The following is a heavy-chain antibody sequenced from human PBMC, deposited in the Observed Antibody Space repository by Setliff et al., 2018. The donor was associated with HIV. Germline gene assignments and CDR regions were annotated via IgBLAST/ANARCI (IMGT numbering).Heavy chain of an antibody. J-gene: IGHJ6*03. V-gene: IGHV4-4*07. CDR1: GGSISRYY. CDR3: ARDVPWGDYYYYMDV. D-gene: IGHD3-16*01. Sequence: SETLSLTCTVSGGSISRYYWSWIRQPAGKGLEWIGHIYTSGSTNSTPSLKSLVTMSVDTSKNQFSLKLSSVTAADTAVYYCARDVPWGDYYYYMDVWGKGTTVTVSS. CDR2: IYTSGST.